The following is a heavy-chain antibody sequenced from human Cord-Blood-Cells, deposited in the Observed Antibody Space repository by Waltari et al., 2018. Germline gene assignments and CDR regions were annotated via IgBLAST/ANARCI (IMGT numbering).Heavy chain of an antibody. Sequence: QVQLQESGPGLVKPSETLSLTCTVSGGSISSYYWSWIRQPPGKGLEWIGYIYYSGSTNYNPSRKSRVTISVDTSKNQFSLKLSSVTAADTAVYYCARGYCSSTSCWYFDLWGRGTLVTVSS. CDR2: IYYSGST. V-gene: IGHV4-59*01. CDR1: GGSISSYY. D-gene: IGHD2-2*01. CDR3: ARGYCSSTSCWYFDL. J-gene: IGHJ2*01.